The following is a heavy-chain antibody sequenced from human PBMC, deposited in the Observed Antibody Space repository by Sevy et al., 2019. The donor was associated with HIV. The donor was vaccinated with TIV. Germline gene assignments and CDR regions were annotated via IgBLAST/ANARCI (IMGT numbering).Heavy chain of an antibody. Sequence: GGSVRLSCEASGFSFSDYTMTWVRQAPGKGLEWVSSMSSSITYTYYADSLKGRFTISRDNAKSSLYLQMNSLRAEDTGVYYCASDGGFIVRASRDYWGQGTLVTVSS. V-gene: IGHV3-21*01. CDR3: ASDGGFIVRASRDY. D-gene: IGHD3-16*02. CDR1: GFSFSDYT. J-gene: IGHJ4*02. CDR2: MSSSITYT.